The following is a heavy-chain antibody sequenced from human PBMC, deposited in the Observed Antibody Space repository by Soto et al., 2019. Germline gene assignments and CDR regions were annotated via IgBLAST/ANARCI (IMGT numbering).Heavy chain of an antibody. CDR1: GGTFSSYA. V-gene: IGHV1-69*01. Sequence: QVQLVQSGAEVKKPGSSVKVSCKASGGTFSSYAISWVRQAPGQGLEWMGGIIPIFGTANYAQKFQGRVTITADESTSTAYMELSSLRSEDTAVYYCARGTIYGGNQSYHYYGMDVWGQGTTVTVSS. J-gene: IGHJ6*02. CDR3: ARGTIYGGNQSYHYYGMDV. CDR2: IIPIFGTA. D-gene: IGHD4-17*01.